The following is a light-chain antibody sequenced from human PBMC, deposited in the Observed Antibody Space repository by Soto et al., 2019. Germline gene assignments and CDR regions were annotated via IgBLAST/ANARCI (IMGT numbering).Light chain of an antibody. Sequence: QSALTQPPSASGSPGQSVSISCTGTSSDIGAYNFVSWYQQHPGKAPRLMIYGVSKRPSGVPDRFSGSKSGNTASLTVSGLQSDDEADYYCASWDDSLNGWVFGGGTKLTVL. V-gene: IGLV2-8*01. J-gene: IGLJ3*02. CDR2: GVS. CDR1: SSDIGAYNF. CDR3: ASWDDSLNGWV.